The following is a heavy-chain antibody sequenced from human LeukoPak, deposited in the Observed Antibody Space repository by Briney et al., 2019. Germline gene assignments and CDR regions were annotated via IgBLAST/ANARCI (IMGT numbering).Heavy chain of an antibody. D-gene: IGHD4-17*01. J-gene: IGHJ6*03. Sequence: PSETLSLTCTVSGDSISSYYWSWIRQPPGKGLEWIGYIYYSGSTNYNPSLKSRVTISVDTSKNQFSLKLSSVTSADTAVSYCARVEGDYPQYYYMDVWGKGTTVTVSS. V-gene: IGHV4-59*01. CDR2: IYYSGST. CDR3: ARVEGDYPQYYYMDV. CDR1: GDSISSYY.